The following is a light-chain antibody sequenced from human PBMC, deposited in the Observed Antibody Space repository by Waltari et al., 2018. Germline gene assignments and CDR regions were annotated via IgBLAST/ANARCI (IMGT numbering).Light chain of an antibody. CDR2: AAS. Sequence: DIQMTQSPSSLSASVGDRVTITCRAGQGIRNYLAWYQQKPGKVPKLLIYAASTLQSWVPSRFSGSGAGTDFTLTIISLQPEDVATYYCQKYNSDPPWTFGQGTKVEIK. CDR3: QKYNSDPPWT. CDR1: QGIRNY. J-gene: IGKJ1*01. V-gene: IGKV1-27*01.